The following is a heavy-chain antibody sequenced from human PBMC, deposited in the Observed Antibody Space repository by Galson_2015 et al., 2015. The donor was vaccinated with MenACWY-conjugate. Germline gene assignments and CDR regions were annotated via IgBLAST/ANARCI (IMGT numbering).Heavy chain of an antibody. Sequence: ETLSLTCTVSGDSISSDNYYWTWVRQPPGRGLEWIASINYSGRTFYNPFLMSRVSISVDMSKGQYSLKLTSVTAADTAVYFCARRTPELNWFDPWGQGTLVTV. J-gene: IGHJ5*02. CDR1: GDSISSDNYY. CDR3: ARRTPELNWFDP. D-gene: IGHD1-26*01. V-gene: IGHV4-39*01. CDR2: INYSGRT.